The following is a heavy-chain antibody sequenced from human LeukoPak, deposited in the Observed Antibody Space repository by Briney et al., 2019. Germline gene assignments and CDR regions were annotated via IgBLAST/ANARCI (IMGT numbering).Heavy chain of an antibody. CDR3: AKDRIVVVPAAMGVLDY. CDR2: IRYDGSNK. V-gene: IGHV3-30*02. J-gene: IGHJ4*02. Sequence: GGSLRLSCAASGFTFSSYGMHWVRQAPGKGLEWVAFIRYDGSNKYYADSVKGRFTISRDNSKNTLYLQMNSLRAEDTAVYYCAKDRIVVVPAAMGVLDYSGQGTLVTVSS. CDR1: GFTFSSYG. D-gene: IGHD2-2*01.